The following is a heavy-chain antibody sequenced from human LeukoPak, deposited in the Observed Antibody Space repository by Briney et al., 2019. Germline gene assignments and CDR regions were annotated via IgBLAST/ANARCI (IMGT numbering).Heavy chain of an antibody. CDR3: ARGRDIRVLHILHYYYNALEF. CDR2: INPNGYS. V-gene: IGHV4-34*01. J-gene: IGHJ6*02. CDR1: GGSFSGYY. Sequence: TSKTLSLTCAVYGGSFSGYYWTWIRQSPGKGLEWIGEINPNGYSNYDSSLKSRVTISVDTSKNQFSLKLTSVTAADTAVYFCARGRDIRVLHILHYYYNALEFWGQGTTVTVSS. D-gene: IGHD3-16*01.